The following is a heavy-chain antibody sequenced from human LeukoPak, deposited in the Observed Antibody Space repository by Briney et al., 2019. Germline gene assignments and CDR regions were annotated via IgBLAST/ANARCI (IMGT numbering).Heavy chain of an antibody. J-gene: IGHJ4*02. Sequence: PGGSLRLSCVASRFTVSSNYMSWVRQAPGKGLEWVSVIYSGGRTDYAGSVKGRFTISRDSSKNTLYLQMNSLRAEDTAVYYCARGYYYGSGVFDYWGQGTLVTVSS. CDR2: IYSGGRT. V-gene: IGHV3-66*01. D-gene: IGHD3-10*01. CDR1: RFTVSSNY. CDR3: ARGYYYGSGVFDY.